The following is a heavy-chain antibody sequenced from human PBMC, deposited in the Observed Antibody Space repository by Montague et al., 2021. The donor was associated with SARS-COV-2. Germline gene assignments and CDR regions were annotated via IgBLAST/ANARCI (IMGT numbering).Heavy chain of an antibody. CDR2: IYYSGST. D-gene: IGHD3-10*01. V-gene: IGHV4-39*01. CDR1: GFSLSTSGMC. CDR3: ARSPLLWFGTALGNWFDP. J-gene: IGHJ5*02. Sequence: LVKPTQTLTLTCTFSGFSLSTSGMCVGWIRQPPGKGLEWIGSIYYSGSTYYNPSLKSRVTISVDTSKNQFSLKLSSVTAADTAVYYCARSPLLWFGTALGNWFDPWGQGTLVTVSS.